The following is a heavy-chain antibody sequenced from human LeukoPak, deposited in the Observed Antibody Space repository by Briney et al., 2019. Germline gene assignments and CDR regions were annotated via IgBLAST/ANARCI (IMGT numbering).Heavy chain of an antibody. CDR3: ARDNDFRSGYRSS. CDR2: IYYSGST. D-gene: IGHD3-3*01. CDR1: GGSISSYY. V-gene: IGHV4-59*12. J-gene: IGHJ4*02. Sequence: SETLSLTCTVSGGSISSYYWSWIRQPPGKGLEWIGYIYYSGSTNYNPSLKSRVTISVDTSKNQFSLKLSSVTAADTAVYYCARDNDFRSGYRSSWGQGTLVTVSS.